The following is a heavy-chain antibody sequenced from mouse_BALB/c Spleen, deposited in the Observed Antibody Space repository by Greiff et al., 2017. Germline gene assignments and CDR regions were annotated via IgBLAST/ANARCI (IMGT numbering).Heavy chain of an antibody. V-gene: IGHV1-54*01. Sequence: VQLQQSGAELVRPGTSVKVSCKASGYAFTNYLIEWVKQRPGQGLEWIGVINPGSGGTNYNEKFKGKATLTADKSSSTANMQLSSLTSDDSAVYFCARNYYRYMDYWGQGTSVTVSS. D-gene: IGHD2-14*01. J-gene: IGHJ4*01. CDR3: ARNYYRYMDY. CDR1: GYAFTNYL. CDR2: INPGSGGT.